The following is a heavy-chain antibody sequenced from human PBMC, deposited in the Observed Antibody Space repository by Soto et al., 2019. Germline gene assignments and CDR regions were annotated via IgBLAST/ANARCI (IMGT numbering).Heavy chain of an antibody. CDR1: GFTFMSHA. CDR2: ISFDGTNK. Sequence: PGGSXGLSWSGTGFTFMSHAMDWVRHAPGKGLGLVSVISFDGTNKYYAESVRGRYSISRGNSKKVLYSHMNSLRPEETAIYYCDRATGNYYDSSYYALARNYFEYWGQGALVTVSS. V-gene: IGHV3-30-3*01. D-gene: IGHD3-22*01. J-gene: IGHJ4*02. CDR3: DRATGNYYDSSYYALARNYFEY.